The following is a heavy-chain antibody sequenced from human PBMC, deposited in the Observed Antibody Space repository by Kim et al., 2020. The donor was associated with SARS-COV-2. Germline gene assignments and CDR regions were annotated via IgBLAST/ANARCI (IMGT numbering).Heavy chain of an antibody. CDR1: GYTFTGYY. CDR2: LNPSAGIT. V-gene: IGHV1-46*01. CDR3: GKDMGIDTVIDY. J-gene: IGHJ4*02. Sequence: ASVKVSCKASGYTFTGYYIHWVRQAPGQGLEWMAVLNPSAGITRYAEKFQGRVALTRDTSTSTVYMEVSSLRSEDTAVYYCGKDMGIDTVIDYWGQGTLVTVSS. D-gene: IGHD4-17*01.